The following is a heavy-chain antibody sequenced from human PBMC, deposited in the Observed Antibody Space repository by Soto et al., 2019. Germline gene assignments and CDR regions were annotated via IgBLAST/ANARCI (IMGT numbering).Heavy chain of an antibody. V-gene: IGHV3-30-3*01. J-gene: IGHJ6*02. Sequence: QVQLVESGGGVVQPGRSLRLSCAASGFTFSSYAMHWVRQAPGKGLEWVAVISYDGSNKYYADSVKGRFTISRDNSKNTVYLQMNSLRAEDTAVYYCARGGLTTHGMDVWGQGTTVTVSS. CDR3: ARGGLTTHGMDV. CDR1: GFTFSSYA. D-gene: IGHD4-4*01. CDR2: ISYDGSNK.